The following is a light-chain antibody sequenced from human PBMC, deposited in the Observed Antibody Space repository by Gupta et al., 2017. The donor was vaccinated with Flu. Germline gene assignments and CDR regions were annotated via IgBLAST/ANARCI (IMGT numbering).Light chain of an antibody. V-gene: IGKV2-28*01. CDR3: RQARQNLPYL. Sequence: DIVMTQSPLSLPVTPGEPASISCRSSQSLRHSNGYNYLDWYLQKPGQAPQLLIYLGSNRAAGVTDRFSGSGLGKDFTLKISRGEEEDVGVYYCRQARQNLPYLFGRGTKVEIK. J-gene: IGKJ4*01. CDR2: LGS. CDR1: QSLRHSNGYNY.